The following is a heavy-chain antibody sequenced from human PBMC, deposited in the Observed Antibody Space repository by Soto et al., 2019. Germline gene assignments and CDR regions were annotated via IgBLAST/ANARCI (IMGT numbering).Heavy chain of an antibody. J-gene: IGHJ4*02. CDR3: ARDFSGELSLSFDY. D-gene: IGHD3-16*02. CDR1: GGSISSYY. V-gene: IGHV4-59*01. Sequence: SETLSLTCTVSGGSISSYYWSWIRQPPGKGPEWIGYIYYSGSTDYAPSLKSRVTISVDNSKNTLYQQMNSLRAEDTAVYYCARDFSGELSLSFDYWGQGTLVTVSS. CDR2: IYYSGST.